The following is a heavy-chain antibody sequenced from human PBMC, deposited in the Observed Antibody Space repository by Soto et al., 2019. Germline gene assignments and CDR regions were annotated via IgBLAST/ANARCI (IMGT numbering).Heavy chain of an antibody. CDR3: AGEYYDILTGPQGAFDY. V-gene: IGHV1-8*01. CDR1: GYTFTSYD. D-gene: IGHD3-9*01. Sequence: ASVKVSCQASGYTFTSYDINWVRQATGQGLEWMGWMNPNSGNTGYAQKFQGRVTMTRNTSISTAYMELSSLRSEDTAVYYCAGEYYDILTGPQGAFDYWGRGTLVTVSS. CDR2: MNPNSGNT. J-gene: IGHJ4*02.